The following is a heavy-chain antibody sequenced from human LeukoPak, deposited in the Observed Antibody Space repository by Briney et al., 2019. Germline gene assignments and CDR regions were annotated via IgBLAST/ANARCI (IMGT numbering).Heavy chain of an antibody. V-gene: IGHV3-15*01. J-gene: IGHJ4*02. CDR3: TTVFKVVTPAFDY. CDR1: GFSFSIAW. D-gene: IGHD4-23*01. CDR2: IKSKSDGGTT. Sequence: GGSLRLSCAGSGFSFSIAWMSWVRQAPGKGLEWVGRIKSKSDGGTTDYAAPVKGRLTISRDDSKNTLYLQMNSLKTEDTAVYYCTTVFKVVTPAFDYWGQGALVTVSP.